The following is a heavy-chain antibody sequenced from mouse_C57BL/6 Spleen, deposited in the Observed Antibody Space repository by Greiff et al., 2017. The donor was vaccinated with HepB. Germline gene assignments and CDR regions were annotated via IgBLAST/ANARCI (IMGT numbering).Heavy chain of an antibody. D-gene: IGHD1-1*01. V-gene: IGHV1-50*01. Sequence: QVQLQQPGAELVKPGASVKLSCKASGYTFTSYWMQWVKQRPGQGLEWIGEIDPSDSYTNYNQKFKGKATLTVDTSSSTAYMQLSSLTSEDSAVYYCAIYYYGSKEPFWYFDVWGTGTTVTVSS. CDR3: AIYYYGSKEPFWYFDV. CDR1: GYTFTSYW. J-gene: IGHJ1*03. CDR2: IDPSDSYT.